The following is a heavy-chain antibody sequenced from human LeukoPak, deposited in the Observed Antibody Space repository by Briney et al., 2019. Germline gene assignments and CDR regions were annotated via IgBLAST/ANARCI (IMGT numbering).Heavy chain of an antibody. Sequence: ASVKVSCKASGGTFSSYAISWVRQAPGQGLEWMGGIIPIFGTANYAQKFQGRVTITTDESTSTAYMELSSLRSEDTAVYYCARGRWGITMVRGVINNWFDPWGQGTPVTVSS. V-gene: IGHV1-69*05. J-gene: IGHJ5*02. D-gene: IGHD3-10*01. CDR3: ARGRWGITMVRGVINNWFDP. CDR2: IIPIFGTA. CDR1: GGTFSSYA.